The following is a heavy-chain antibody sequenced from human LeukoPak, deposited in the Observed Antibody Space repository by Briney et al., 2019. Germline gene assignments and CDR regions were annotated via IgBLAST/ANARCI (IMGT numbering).Heavy chain of an antibody. CDR3: ARRLVDLAMVAFDY. Sequence: AASLQISCEGSGSFFTSYCICWVRQMAGKRLEWMGIIYPGGSDTSYRPSFQGQVTISADKSISTAYLQWSSLKASDTAMYYCARRLVDLAMVAFDYWGQGTLVTVSS. D-gene: IGHD5-18*01. CDR1: GSFFTSYC. J-gene: IGHJ4*02. V-gene: IGHV5-51*01. CDR2: IYPGGSDT.